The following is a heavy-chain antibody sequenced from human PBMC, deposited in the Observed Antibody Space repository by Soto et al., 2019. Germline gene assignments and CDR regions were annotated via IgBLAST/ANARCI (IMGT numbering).Heavy chain of an antibody. CDR2: ISGSGDTT. V-gene: IGHV3-23*01. J-gene: IGHJ4*02. Sequence: GGSLRLSCVASGFTFNNYAMNWVRQAPGKGLEWVSAISGSGDTTYYSDSVKGRFTIPRDNSKDTLYLQMNSLRVEDTALYYCAKSDSSGWPSFDYWGQGTLVTVSS. D-gene: IGHD6-19*01. CDR1: GFTFNNYA. CDR3: AKSDSSGWPSFDY.